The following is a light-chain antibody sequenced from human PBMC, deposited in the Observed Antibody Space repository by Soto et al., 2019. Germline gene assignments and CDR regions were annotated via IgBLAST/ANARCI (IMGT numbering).Light chain of an antibody. V-gene: IGKV1-6*01. CDR1: QGIRNE. Sequence: AIQMTQSPASLSASVGDRVTITCRASQGIRNELGWYQQIPGKAPKLLIYDASSLQSGGPSRFSGSGSGTDFTLTISSLQPEDVATYYCLQDYIFPWTFGQGTKVEIK. CDR2: DAS. J-gene: IGKJ1*01. CDR3: LQDYIFPWT.